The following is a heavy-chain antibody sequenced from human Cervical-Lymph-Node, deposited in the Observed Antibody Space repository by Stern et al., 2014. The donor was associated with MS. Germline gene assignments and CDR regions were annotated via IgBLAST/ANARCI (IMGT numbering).Heavy chain of an antibody. CDR2: IDPTVVST. CDR1: GYTFTNYY. CDR3: ARDQRNSGEGTRCDV. J-gene: IGHJ6*02. V-gene: IGHV1-46*01. D-gene: IGHD4-23*01. Sequence: QVQLVQSGAEVKKPGASVKVSCKASGYTFTNYYMHWVRQAPGQGLEWMGIIDPTVVSTTYAQKFQCRVTMTSDTSPSAVYMVLSSLRSEDTAVYYCARDQRNSGEGTRCDVGGQGTTVPVSS.